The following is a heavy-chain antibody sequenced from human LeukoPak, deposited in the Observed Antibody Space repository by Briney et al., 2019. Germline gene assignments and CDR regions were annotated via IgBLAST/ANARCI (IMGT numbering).Heavy chain of an antibody. V-gene: IGHV1-46*01. CDR1: GYTFTSYY. J-gene: IGHJ4*02. Sequence: ASVKVSCKASGYTFTSYYMHRVRQAPGQGLEWMGIINPSGGSTSYAQKFQGRVTMTRDMSTSTVYMELSSLRSEDTAVYYCARDQYETWYSSSGLHYWGQGTLVTVSS. D-gene: IGHD6-6*01. CDR2: INPSGGST. CDR3: ARDQYETWYSSSGLHY.